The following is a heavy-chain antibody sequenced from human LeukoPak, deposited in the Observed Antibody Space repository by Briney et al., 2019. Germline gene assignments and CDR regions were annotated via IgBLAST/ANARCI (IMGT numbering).Heavy chain of an antibody. CDR1: GFTFSGSA. D-gene: IGHD1-26*01. V-gene: IGHV3-21*01. CDR3: ARDPYSGNYGTYYYYYMDV. J-gene: IGHJ6*03. CDR2: ITSSGTYT. Sequence: GGSLRLSCAASGFTFSGSAMHWVRQASGKAMEWVSSITSSGTYTFYADSVKGRFTISRDNAKNSLYLQMDSLGPEDTAVYYCARDPYSGNYGTYYYYYMDVWGKGTTVTISS.